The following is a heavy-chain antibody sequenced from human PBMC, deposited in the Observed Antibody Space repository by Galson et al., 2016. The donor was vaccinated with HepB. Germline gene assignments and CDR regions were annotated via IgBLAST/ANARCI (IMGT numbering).Heavy chain of an antibody. Sequence: SCKASGYIFTDKYLHWVRQAPGQGLEWMGWINPKTGGANSAQKFQGRATMTRDTSISTAYMEVSRLTSDDTAVYFCARVKWLERAYDVWGQGTMVTVSS. CDR3: ARVKWLERAYDV. CDR1: GYIFTDKY. D-gene: IGHD5-12*01. J-gene: IGHJ3*01. CDR2: INPKTGGA. V-gene: IGHV1-2*02.